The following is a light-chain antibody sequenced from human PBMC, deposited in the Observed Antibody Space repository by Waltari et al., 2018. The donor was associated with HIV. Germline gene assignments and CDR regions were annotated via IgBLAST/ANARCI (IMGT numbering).Light chain of an antibody. Sequence: DIQMTQSPSTLSASVGDRVTFTCRASQSVSTSLAWYQQKTGKAPKLLIYKASSLERGVPPRFSGSGSGTEFTLTISSLQPDDLATYYCQQYNTYPYTFGQGTKLEIK. CDR1: QSVSTS. J-gene: IGKJ2*01. CDR3: QQYNTYPYT. V-gene: IGKV1-5*03. CDR2: KAS.